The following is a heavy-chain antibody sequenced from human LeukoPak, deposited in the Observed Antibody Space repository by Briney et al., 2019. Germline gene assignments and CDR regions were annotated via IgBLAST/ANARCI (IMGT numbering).Heavy chain of an antibody. CDR2: ISWNCGSI. CDR3: AKDSPYYYGSGSLDY. Sequence: GGSLRLSCAASGFTFDDYAMHWVRQAPGKGLEWVSGISWNCGSIGYADSVKGRFTISRDNAKNSLYLQMNSLRAEDTALYYCAKDSPYYYGSGSLDYWGQGTLVTVSS. CDR1: GFTFDDYA. D-gene: IGHD3-10*01. J-gene: IGHJ4*02. V-gene: IGHV3-9*01.